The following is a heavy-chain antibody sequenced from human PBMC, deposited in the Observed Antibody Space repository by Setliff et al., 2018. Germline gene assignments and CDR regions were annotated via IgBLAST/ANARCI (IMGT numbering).Heavy chain of an antibody. CDR1: GYTLTNYY. CDR2: INPSGGLT. J-gene: IGHJ4*02. CDR3: ARDTLALKDITLFDY. V-gene: IGHV1-46*01. Sequence: ASVKVSCKASGYTLTNYYMHWVRQAPGQGLEWMGIINPSGGLTRYAQKFQGRVTMTRDTSTTTVYMEVASLRSDDTAIYYCARDTLALKDITLFDYWGQGTLVTVSS. D-gene: IGHD5-12*01.